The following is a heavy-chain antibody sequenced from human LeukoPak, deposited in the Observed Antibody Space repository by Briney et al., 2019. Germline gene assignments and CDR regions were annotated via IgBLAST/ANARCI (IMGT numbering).Heavy chain of an antibody. CDR3: ARDGRWINYYDGSSPV. Sequence: GGSLRLSCAASGFTFSSYWMHWVRQAPGKGLVWVSRINSDGSTTNYADSAKGRFTISRDNAKNSLYLQMNSLRVEDTGVYYCARDGRWINYYDGSSPVWGQGALVTVSS. J-gene: IGHJ4*02. CDR2: INSDGSTT. V-gene: IGHV3-74*01. CDR1: GFTFSSYW. D-gene: IGHD3-22*01.